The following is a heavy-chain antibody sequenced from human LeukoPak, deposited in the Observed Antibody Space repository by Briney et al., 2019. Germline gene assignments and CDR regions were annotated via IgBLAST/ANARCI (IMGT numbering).Heavy chain of an antibody. V-gene: IGHV1-2*02. CDR1: GYTFTGYY. CDR3: ARGCSSTSCLYDAFDI. Sequence: ASVTVSFKASGYTFTGYYMHWVRQAPGQGGEGVGWINPNSGGTNYAQKFQGRVTMTRDTSISTAYMELSRLRSDDTAVYYCARGCSSTSCLYDAFDIWGQGTMVTVSS. J-gene: IGHJ3*02. D-gene: IGHD2-2*01. CDR2: INPNSGGT.